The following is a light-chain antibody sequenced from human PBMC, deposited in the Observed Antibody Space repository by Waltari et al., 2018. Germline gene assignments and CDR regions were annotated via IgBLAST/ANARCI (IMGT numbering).Light chain of an antibody. CDR3: LQDYNYPRT. V-gene: IGKV1-6*01. CDR2: AAS. J-gene: IGKJ1*01. CDR1: QGIRNE. Sequence: AIQMNQSPSSLSASVGDRVTITCRASQGIRNELGWYQQKPGEDPKILIYAASNLENGVPSRFSGSGSGTDFTLTISSLQPEDFATYYCLQDYNYPRTFGQGTKVEI.